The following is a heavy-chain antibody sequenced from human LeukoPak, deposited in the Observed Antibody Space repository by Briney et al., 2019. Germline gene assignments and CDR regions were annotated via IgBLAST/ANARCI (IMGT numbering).Heavy chain of an antibody. J-gene: IGHJ4*02. V-gene: IGHV4-31*03. CDR3: ARVAGARSFDY. CDR2: IYYSGST. Sequence: TLSLTCTVSGGSISSGGYYWSWIRQHPGKGLEWIGYIYYSGSTYYNPSLKSRVTISVDTSKNQFSLKLSSVTAADTAVYHCARVAGARSFDYWGQGTLVTVSS. CDR1: GGSISSGGYY. D-gene: IGHD6-19*01.